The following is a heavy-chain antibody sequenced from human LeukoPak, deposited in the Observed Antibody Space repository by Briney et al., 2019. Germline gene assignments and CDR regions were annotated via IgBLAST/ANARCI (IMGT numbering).Heavy chain of an antibody. CDR2: IIPIFGTA. V-gene: IGHV1-69*05. D-gene: IGHD2-2*01. CDR3: ARGYCSSTSCSYYYYYYMDV. Sequence: GASVKVSCKASGGTFSSYAISWVRQAPGQGLEWMGGIIPIFGTANYAQKFQGRVTITTDESTGTAYMELSSLRSEDTAVYYCARGYCSSTSCSYYYYYYMDVWGKGTTVTVSS. J-gene: IGHJ6*03. CDR1: GGTFSSYA.